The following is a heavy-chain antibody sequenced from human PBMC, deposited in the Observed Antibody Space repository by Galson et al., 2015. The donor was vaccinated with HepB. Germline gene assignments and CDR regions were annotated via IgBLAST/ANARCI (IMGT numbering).Heavy chain of an antibody. Sequence: SLRLSCAASGFTFSSYGMHWVRQAPGKGLEWVAVRSYDGSNKYYADSVKGRFTISRDNSKNTLYLQMNSLRAEDTAVYYCARDRITMVRGVITLWGQGTLVTVSS. J-gene: IGHJ4*02. D-gene: IGHD3-10*01. CDR2: RSYDGSNK. CDR3: ARDRITMVRGVITL. CDR1: GFTFSSYG. V-gene: IGHV3-30*19.